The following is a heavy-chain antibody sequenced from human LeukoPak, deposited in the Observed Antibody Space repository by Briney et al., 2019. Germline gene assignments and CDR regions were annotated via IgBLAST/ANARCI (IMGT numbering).Heavy chain of an antibody. V-gene: IGHV3-30*04. CDR3: ARDLNDFWSGNNCFDP. CDR1: GFSFSDSA. D-gene: IGHD3-3*01. Sequence: GGSLRLSCAVSGFSFSDSAMHWVRQAPGKGLEWLAVISYDGNNEYYAWSVKGRFTISRDNSKNTLYLQMSRLRSEDTAVYYCARDLNDFWSGNNCFDPWGKGTLFTVSS. J-gene: IGHJ5*02. CDR2: ISYDGNNE.